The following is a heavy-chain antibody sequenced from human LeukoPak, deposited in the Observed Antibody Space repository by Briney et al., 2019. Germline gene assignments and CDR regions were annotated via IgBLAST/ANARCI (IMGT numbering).Heavy chain of an antibody. D-gene: IGHD6-19*01. V-gene: IGHV4-59*01. CDR2: IYYSGST. J-gene: IGHJ3*02. CDR3: ARERYSSGWSGAYAFDI. Sequence: SETLSLTCIVSGGSISSYYWSWIRQPPGKGLEWIGYIYYSGSTNYNPSLKSRVTISVDTSKNQFSLKLSSVTAADTAVYYCARERYSSGWSGAYAFDIWGQGTMVTVSS. CDR1: GGSISSYY.